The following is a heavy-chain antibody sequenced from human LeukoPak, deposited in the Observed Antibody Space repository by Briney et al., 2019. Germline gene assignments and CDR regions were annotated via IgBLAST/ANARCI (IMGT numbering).Heavy chain of an antibody. Sequence: NPSETLSLTCAVYGGSFSGYYWSWIRQPPGKGLEWIGEINHSGSTNYNPSLKSRVTISVDTSKNQFSLKLSSVTAADTAVCYCARGQESGYSYGYLDYWGQGTLVTVSS. CDR3: ARGQESGYSYGYLDY. CDR2: INHSGST. V-gene: IGHV4-34*01. D-gene: IGHD5-18*01. CDR1: GGSFSGYY. J-gene: IGHJ4*02.